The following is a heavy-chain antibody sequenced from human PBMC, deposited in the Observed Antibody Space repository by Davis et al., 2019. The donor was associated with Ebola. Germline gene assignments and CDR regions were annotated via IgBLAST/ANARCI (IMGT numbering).Heavy chain of an antibody. CDR3: ARDQIMVRGAMVTTTNWFDP. J-gene: IGHJ5*02. D-gene: IGHD3-10*01. V-gene: IGHV3-30*03. CDR1: GFTFSSYG. Sequence: GESLKISCAASGFTFSSYGMHWVRQAPGKGLEWVAVISYDGSNKYYADSVKGRFTISRDNSKNTLYLQMNSLRAEDTAVYYCARDQIMVRGAMVTTTNWFDPWGQGTLVTVSS. CDR2: ISYDGSNK.